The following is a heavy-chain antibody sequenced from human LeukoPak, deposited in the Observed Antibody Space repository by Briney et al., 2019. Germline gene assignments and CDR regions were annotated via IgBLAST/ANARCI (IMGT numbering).Heavy chain of an antibody. CDR3: ARDPLGYDRNWFDP. D-gene: IGHD3-22*01. CDR1: GYTFTGYY. J-gene: IGHJ5*02. V-gene: IGHV1-2*06. Sequence: ASVKVSCKASGYTFTGYYMHWVRQAPGQGLEWMGRINPNSGGTNYAQKFQGRVTMIRDTSISTAYMELSRLRSDDTAVYYCARDPLGYDRNWFDPWGQGTLVTVSS. CDR2: INPNSGGT.